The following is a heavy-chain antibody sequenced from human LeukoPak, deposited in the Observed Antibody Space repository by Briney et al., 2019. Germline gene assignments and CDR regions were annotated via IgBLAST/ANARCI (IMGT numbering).Heavy chain of an antibody. CDR2: ISGSGGST. CDR3: ARDRRPEGYYYYGMDV. J-gene: IGHJ6*02. D-gene: IGHD1-1*01. CDR1: GFTFSSYA. Sequence: GGSLRLSCAASGFTFSSYAMSWVRQAPGKGLEWVSAISGSGGSTYYADSVKGRFTISRDNSKNTLYLQMNSLRAEDTAVYYCARDRRPEGYYYYGMDVWGQGTTVTVSS. V-gene: IGHV3-23*01.